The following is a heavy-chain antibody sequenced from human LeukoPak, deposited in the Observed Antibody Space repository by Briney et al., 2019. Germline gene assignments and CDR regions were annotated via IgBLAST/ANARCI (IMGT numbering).Heavy chain of an antibody. CDR2: IWYDGTNK. D-gene: IGHD1-26*01. V-gene: IGHV3-33*06. J-gene: IGHJ5*01. CDR3: AKDRGSYSTTADS. Sequence: GGSLRLSCAASGSTFSDYGIHWVRQAPGKGLEWVAVIWYDGTNKYYGDSVKGRFTISRDNSKNTLYLQMNSLRAEDTAVYYCAKDRGSYSTTADSWGQGTLVTVSS. CDR1: GSTFSDYG.